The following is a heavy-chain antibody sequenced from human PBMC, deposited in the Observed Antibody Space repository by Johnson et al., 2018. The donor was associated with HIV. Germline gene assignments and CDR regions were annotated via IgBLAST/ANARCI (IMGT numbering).Heavy chain of an antibody. CDR3: ASHGMVTADAFDI. CDR1: GFTFSNAW. D-gene: IGHD2-21*02. CDR2: IKSKTDGGTT. Sequence: VQLVESGGALVKPGGSLRLSCAASGFTFSNAWMNWVRQAPGKGLEWFGRIKSKTDGGTTDYAAPVKGRFTMSRDNAKNSLYLQMNSLRAEDTALYYCASHGMVTADAFDIWGQGTMVTVSS. J-gene: IGHJ3*02. V-gene: IGHV3-15*02.